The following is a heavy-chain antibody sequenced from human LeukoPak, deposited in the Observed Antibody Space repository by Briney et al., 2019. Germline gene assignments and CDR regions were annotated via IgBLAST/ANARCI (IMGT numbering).Heavy chain of an antibody. Sequence: GGSLRLSCAASGFTFSSYGMDWVRQAPGKGPEWVSYISSTSTTKSYADSVKGRFTISRDNAKNSLYLQMNSLRAEDTALYHCARGYYYGSGSSDGWFDPWGQGTLATVSS. CDR1: GFTFSSYG. V-gene: IGHV3-48*01. CDR3: ARGYYYGSGSSDGWFDP. D-gene: IGHD3-10*01. J-gene: IGHJ5*02. CDR2: ISSTSTTK.